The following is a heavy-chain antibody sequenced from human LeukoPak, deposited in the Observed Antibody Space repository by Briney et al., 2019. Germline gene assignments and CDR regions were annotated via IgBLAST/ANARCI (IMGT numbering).Heavy chain of an antibody. Sequence: GGSLRLSCAASGFTFSSYSMNWVRQAPGKGLEWVSSISSSSSYIYYADSVKGRFTISRDNAKNSLYLQMNSPRAEDTAVYYCARSKLGYCSSTSCYGAFDIWGQGTMVTVSS. CDR2: ISSSSSYI. V-gene: IGHV3-21*01. D-gene: IGHD2-2*01. CDR3: ARSKLGYCSSTSCYGAFDI. CDR1: GFTFSSYS. J-gene: IGHJ3*02.